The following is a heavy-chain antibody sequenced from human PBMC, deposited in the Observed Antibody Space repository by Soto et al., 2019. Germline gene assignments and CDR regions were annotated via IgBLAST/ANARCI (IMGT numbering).Heavy chain of an antibody. Sequence: GASVKVSCKTSGYIFTDHLIHWVRQSPGQGLQWVGWVHPDSGGTNVAQAFQDRVTMTADTSITTAYMDLARLRPDDTAMFYCARGAQGFFPVSGIYFYFDHWGQGTPVTVS. D-gene: IGHD3-22*01. CDR2: VHPDSGGT. J-gene: IGHJ4*02. CDR3: ARGAQGFFPVSGIYFYFDH. CDR1: GYIFTDHL. V-gene: IGHV1-2*02.